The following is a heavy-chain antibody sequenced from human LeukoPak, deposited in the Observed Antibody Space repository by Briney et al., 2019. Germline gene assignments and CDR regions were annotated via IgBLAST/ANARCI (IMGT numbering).Heavy chain of an antibody. V-gene: IGHV4-59*01. CDR2: IYYSGST. D-gene: IGHD6-13*01. J-gene: IGHJ4*02. CDR3: ARGIAAAVRFDY. Sequence: SSETLSLTCTVSGGSISSYYWSWIRQPPGKGLEWIGYIYYSGSTNYNPSLKSRVTISVDTSKNQFSLKLSSVTAADTPVYYCARGIAAAVRFDYWGQGTLVTVSS. CDR1: GGSISSYY.